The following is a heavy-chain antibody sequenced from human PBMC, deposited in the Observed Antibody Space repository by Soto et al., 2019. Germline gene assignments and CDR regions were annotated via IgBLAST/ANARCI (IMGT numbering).Heavy chain of an antibody. D-gene: IGHD1-20*01. J-gene: IGHJ6*02. Sequence: QVQLQESGPGLVKPSGTLSLTCAVSGGSISTSNWWSWVRQPPGKGLEWIGEIYHSGSTNYNPSLKGRVTILVDKSKNQFSLKLSSVTAADTAVYYCVRGGGIRIYYGMDVWGQGTTVSVSS. CDR1: GGSISTSNW. V-gene: IGHV4-4*02. CDR3: VRGGGIRIYYGMDV. CDR2: IYHSGST.